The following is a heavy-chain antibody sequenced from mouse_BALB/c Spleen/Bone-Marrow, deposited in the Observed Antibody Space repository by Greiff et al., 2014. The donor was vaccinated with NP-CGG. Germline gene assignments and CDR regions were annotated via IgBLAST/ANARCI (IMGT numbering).Heavy chain of an antibody. Sequence: VQLQQSGAELVKPGASVELSCTASGFNIKDTYMHWVKQRPEQGLEWIGRIDPANGNTKYDPKFQGKATITADTSSNTAYLQLSSLTSEDTAVYYCATTDSSGVFAYWGQGTLVTVSA. CDR1: GFNIKDTY. D-gene: IGHD3-2*01. CDR3: ATTDSSGVFAY. J-gene: IGHJ3*01. V-gene: IGHV14-3*02. CDR2: IDPANGNT.